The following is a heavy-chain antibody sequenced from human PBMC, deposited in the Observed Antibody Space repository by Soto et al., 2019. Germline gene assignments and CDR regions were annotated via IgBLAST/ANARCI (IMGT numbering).Heavy chain of an antibody. V-gene: IGHV4-59*01. CDR2: ISYSGSP. CDR3: ARAGRSSSKTVFDC. D-gene: IGHD6-6*01. J-gene: IGHJ4*02. Sequence: SETLSLTCTVSGGSISGYYWSWIRQPPGKGLEWIGYISYSGSPNYNPSLKSRVTISVDTSQNQFSLKLSSVTAADTAVYYCARAGRSSSKTVFDCWGQGNLVTVSS. CDR1: GGSISGYY.